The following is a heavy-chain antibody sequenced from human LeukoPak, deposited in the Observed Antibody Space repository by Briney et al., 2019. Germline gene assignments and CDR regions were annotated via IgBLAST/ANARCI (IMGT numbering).Heavy chain of an antibody. D-gene: IGHD3-10*01. J-gene: IGHJ6*02. V-gene: IGHV4-39*01. CDR2: IYYSGTT. Sequence: SETLSLTCTVPGGSVSTSSYYWGWIRQPPGKGLEWIGSIYYSGTTHYNPSLKSRVTMSVDTSKNQFSLKLSSVTAADTAVYYCGRLLITALRGPNRMDVWGQGTTVTVSS. CDR3: GRLLITALRGPNRMDV. CDR1: GGSVSTSSYY.